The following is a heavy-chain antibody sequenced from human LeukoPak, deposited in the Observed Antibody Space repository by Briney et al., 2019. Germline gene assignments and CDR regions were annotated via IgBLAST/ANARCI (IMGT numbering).Heavy chain of an antibody. CDR1: GYTFTGYY. J-gene: IGHJ3*02. CDR3: ASVSPAIAVAGADAFDI. V-gene: IGHV1-2*02. D-gene: IGHD6-19*01. CDR2: INPNSGGT. Sequence: ASVKVSCKASGYTFTGYYMHWVRQAPGQGLEWMGWINPNSGGTNYAQKFQGRVTMTRGTSISTAYMELSRLRSDDTAVYYCASVSPAIAVAGADAFDIWGQGTMVTVSS.